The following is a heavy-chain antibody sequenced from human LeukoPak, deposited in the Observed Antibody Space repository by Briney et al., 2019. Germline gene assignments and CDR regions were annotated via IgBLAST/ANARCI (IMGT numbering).Heavy chain of an antibody. CDR3: ARLRGSRNY. CDR1: GDSVSSPSYY. CDR2: VYYSGST. Sequence: SETLSLTCTVSGDSVSSPSYYWSWIRQPPGKGLEWIGYVYYSGSTNYNPSLKSRVTISVDTSKNQFSLKLSSVTAADTAVYYCARLRGSRNYWGQGALVTVSS. D-gene: IGHD3-10*01. V-gene: IGHV4-61*01. J-gene: IGHJ4*02.